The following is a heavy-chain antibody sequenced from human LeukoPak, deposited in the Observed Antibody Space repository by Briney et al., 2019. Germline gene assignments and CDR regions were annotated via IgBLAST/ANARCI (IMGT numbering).Heavy chain of an antibody. CDR1: GYTFTSYD. CDR3: ARGSNLYNWNDY. CDR2: MNPNSGNI. Sequence: ASVKVSCTTSGYTFTSYDINWVRQAPGQGLEWLGWMNPNSGNIGFAQKFLGRVTMTRNTSISTTYMELSSLRSDDTAVYFCARGSNLYNWNDYWGQGTLVTVSS. D-gene: IGHD1-20*01. J-gene: IGHJ4*02. V-gene: IGHV1-8*01.